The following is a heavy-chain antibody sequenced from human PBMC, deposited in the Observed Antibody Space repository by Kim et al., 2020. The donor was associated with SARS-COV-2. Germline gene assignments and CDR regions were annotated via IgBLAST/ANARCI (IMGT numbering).Heavy chain of an antibody. CDR2: IYPGDSDT. J-gene: IGHJ6*02. D-gene: IGHD5-12*01. V-gene: IGHV5-51*01. CDR1: GYSFTSYW. Sequence: GESLKISCKGSGYSFTSYWIGWVRQMPGKGLGWMGIIYPGDSDTRYSPSFQGQVTISADKSISTAYLQWSSLKASDTAMYYCARHGGVFGWLRSREYYYYGMDVWGQGTTVTVSS. CDR3: ARHGGVFGWLRSREYYYYGMDV.